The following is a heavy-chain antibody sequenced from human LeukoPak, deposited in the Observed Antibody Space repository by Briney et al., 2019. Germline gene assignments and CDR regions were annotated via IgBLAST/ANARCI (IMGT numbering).Heavy chain of an antibody. CDR1: AFIFSGHW. CDR2: VKHDGSEK. Sequence: GGSLRLSCEGSAFIFSGHWMNWVRQTPGKGLEWVANVKHDGSEKSYVDSVKGRFTISRDNAKNSLYLQMNSLRAEDTAVYYCARGGATQYNYWGQGTLVTVSS. V-gene: IGHV3-7*01. D-gene: IGHD3-10*01. CDR3: ARGGATQYNY. J-gene: IGHJ4*02.